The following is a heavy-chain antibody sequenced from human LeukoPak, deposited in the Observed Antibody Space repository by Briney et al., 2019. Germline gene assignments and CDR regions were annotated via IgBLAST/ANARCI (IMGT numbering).Heavy chain of an antibody. D-gene: IGHD2/OR15-2a*01. CDR1: GFIFDEYG. J-gene: IGHJ5*02. CDR2: ITWNGGTT. V-gene: IGHV3-20*01. CDR3: ARSTKGRYYLGWFDP. Sequence: GGSLRLSCAASGFIFDEYGMNWVRQAPGKGLEWVSGITWNGGTTGYADSVQGRFTISRDNAKKSLYLQMNNLRAEDTALYHCARSTKGRYYLGWFDPWGQGTRVTVSS.